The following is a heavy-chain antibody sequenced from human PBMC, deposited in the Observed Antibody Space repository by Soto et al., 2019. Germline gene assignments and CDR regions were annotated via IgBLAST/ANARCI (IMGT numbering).Heavy chain of an antibody. V-gene: IGHV4-59*08. CDR3: ARRYCSSSSCYLDY. Sequence: QVQLQESGPGLVKPSETLSLTCTVSGGSISSYYWSWIRQPPGKGLEWIGYIYHSGSTNYNPSLKSRGTIPVDTSKNQVSLKLSSVTAADTAVYYCARRYCSSSSCYLDYWGQGTLVTVSS. J-gene: IGHJ4*02. D-gene: IGHD2-15*01. CDR1: GGSISSYY. CDR2: IYHSGST.